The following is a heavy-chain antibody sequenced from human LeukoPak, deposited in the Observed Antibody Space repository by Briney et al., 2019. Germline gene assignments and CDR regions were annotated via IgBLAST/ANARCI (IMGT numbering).Heavy chain of an antibody. Sequence: GGSLRLSCAESGLSCSSFAMSWVRKGPARGLEWVSSIRGNGKTFYADSVKGRFTLSSDSSRNTVYFQLNNLRVEDTAIYYCAKASWVSSTDAVRWGQGTLVTVSS. CDR1: GLSCSSFA. D-gene: IGHD3-16*01. J-gene: IGHJ4*02. CDR3: AKASWVSSTDAVR. CDR2: IRGNGKT. V-gene: IGHV3-23*01.